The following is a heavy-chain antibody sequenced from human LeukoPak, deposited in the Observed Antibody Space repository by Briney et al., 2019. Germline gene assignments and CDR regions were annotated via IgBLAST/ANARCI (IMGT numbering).Heavy chain of an antibody. Sequence: ASVKVSCTASGYTFTNNYLHWVRQAPGQGLEWMGIINPSGGSTSYAQKFQGRVTMTRDTSTSTVYMELSSLRSEDTAVYYCARAPGDFWSGYYGSEIEYWGQGTLVTVSS. V-gene: IGHV1-46*01. CDR1: GYTFTNNY. D-gene: IGHD3-3*01. J-gene: IGHJ4*02. CDR3: ARAPGDFWSGYYGSEIEY. CDR2: INPSGGST.